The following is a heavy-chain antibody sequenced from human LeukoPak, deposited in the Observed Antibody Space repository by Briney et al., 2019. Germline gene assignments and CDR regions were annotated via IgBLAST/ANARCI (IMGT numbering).Heavy chain of an antibody. D-gene: IGHD2-2*01. V-gene: IGHV3-7*01. J-gene: IGHJ4*02. Sequence: PGGSLTLSCAASGRTLGSYWMSWVRQAPGRGLEWVGKIHPKGGLKNCEDSGRGRYSTSRDNATNSLYLQLNNLRAEEPTVYYCATTFPYCTSSTCALGGQGTLVTVSS. CDR1: GRTLGSYW. CDR3: ATTFPYCTSSTCAL. CDR2: IHPKGGLK.